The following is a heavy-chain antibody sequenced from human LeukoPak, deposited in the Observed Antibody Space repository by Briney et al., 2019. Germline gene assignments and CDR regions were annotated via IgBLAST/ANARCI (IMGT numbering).Heavy chain of an antibody. CDR1: GEPFSGYY. CDR2: ISVSGST. CDR3: VRGRTDYYYYMDV. V-gene: IGHV4-34*01. J-gene: IGHJ6*03. Sequence: SETLSLTCGVSGEPFSGYYWSWIRQPPGKGLEWIGDISVSGSTNYNPSLKSRVTISVDPSKNQFSLKLTSMTAADTAVYFCVRGRTDYYYYMDVWGKGTTVTVSS.